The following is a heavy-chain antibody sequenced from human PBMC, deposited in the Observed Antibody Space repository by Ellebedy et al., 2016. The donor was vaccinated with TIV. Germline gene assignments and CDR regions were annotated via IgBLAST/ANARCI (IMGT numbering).Heavy chain of an antibody. D-gene: IGHD1-26*01. CDR3: ARDRGSYLPRGGMDV. CDR2: IIAVFGTT. Sequence: ASVKVSCKASGYTFTTYGISWVRQAPGQGLEWMGGIIAVFGTTKNAQKFQGRVTISADESTKTTYMELSSLTSEDTAVYYCARDRGSYLPRGGMDVWGQGTTVTVSS. J-gene: IGHJ6*02. V-gene: IGHV1-69*13. CDR1: GYTFTTYG.